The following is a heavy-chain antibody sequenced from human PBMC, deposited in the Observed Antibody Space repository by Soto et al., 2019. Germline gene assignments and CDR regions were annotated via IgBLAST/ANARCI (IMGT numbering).Heavy chain of an antibody. CDR2: INAGNGNT. V-gene: IGHV1-3*01. Sequence: ASVKGSCKASGYTFTNYAMHWVRQAPGQRLEWMGWINAGNGNTKYSQKFQGRVTITRDTSASTAYMEPSSLRSEDTAVYYCARGGSLYWYFDLWGRGTLVTVSS. CDR1: GYTFTNYA. D-gene: IGHD1-26*01. CDR3: ARGGSLYWYFDL. J-gene: IGHJ2*01.